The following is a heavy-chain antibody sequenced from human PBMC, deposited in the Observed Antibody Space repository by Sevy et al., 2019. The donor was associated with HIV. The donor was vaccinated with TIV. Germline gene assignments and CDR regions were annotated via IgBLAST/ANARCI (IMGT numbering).Heavy chain of an antibody. Sequence: SETLSLTCAVYGGSFSGYYWSWIRQPPGKGLGGIGEINHSGSTNYNPSLKSRVTISVDTSKNQFSLKLSSVTAADTAVYYCARHCSSTSCSHAFDIWGQGTMVTVSS. CDR2: INHSGST. D-gene: IGHD2-2*01. CDR3: ARHCSSTSCSHAFDI. CDR1: GGSFSGYY. J-gene: IGHJ3*02. V-gene: IGHV4-34*01.